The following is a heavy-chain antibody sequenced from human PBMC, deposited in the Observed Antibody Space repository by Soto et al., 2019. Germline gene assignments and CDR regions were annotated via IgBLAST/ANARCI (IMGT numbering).Heavy chain of an antibody. Sequence: GGSLILSCAAAGFIFSSYGMHWVRQAPGKGLEWVAIIWYDGSNKYYADSVKGRFTISRDNSKNTLYLQMNSLRAEDTAVYYCARGSITARSFDYWGQGTLVTVSS. J-gene: IGHJ4*02. CDR3: ARGSITARSFDY. D-gene: IGHD3-10*01. CDR1: GFIFSSYG. V-gene: IGHV3-33*01. CDR2: IWYDGSNK.